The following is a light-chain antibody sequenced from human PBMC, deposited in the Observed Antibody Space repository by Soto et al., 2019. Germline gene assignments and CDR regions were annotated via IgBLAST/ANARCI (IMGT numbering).Light chain of an antibody. CDR1: QGVGRF. J-gene: IGKJ4*01. Sequence: EIVLTQSPGTLSLSPGERATLSCRASQGVGRFLAWYQQKPGQAPRLLIYGASGMATGTPDRFSGSGSGTDFTLTISRLEPEDFAVYHCQQHDSSPLTFGGGTKVEIK. CDR2: GAS. V-gene: IGKV3-20*01. CDR3: QQHDSSPLT.